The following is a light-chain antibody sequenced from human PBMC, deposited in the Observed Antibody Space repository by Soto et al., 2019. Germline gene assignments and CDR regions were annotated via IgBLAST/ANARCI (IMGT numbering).Light chain of an antibody. CDR1: QSISSY. CDR2: AAS. CDR3: QQSYSTLTWT. V-gene: IGKV1-39*01. J-gene: IGKJ1*01. Sequence: DIPMTQSPSSLSASVGDRVPITCRASQSISSYLNWYQQKPGKAPKLLIYAASSLQSGVPSRFSGSGSGTDFTLTISSLQPEDFATYYCQQSYSTLTWTFGQGTKVDIK.